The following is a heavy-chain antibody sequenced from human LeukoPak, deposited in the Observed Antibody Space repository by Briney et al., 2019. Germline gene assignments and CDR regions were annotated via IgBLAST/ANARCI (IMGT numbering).Heavy chain of an antibody. CDR2: IIPILGIA. CDR1: GYTFTSYG. J-gene: IGHJ4*02. CDR3: AREVGAAGELPRLPGGIGVPYFDY. D-gene: IGHD1-26*01. Sequence: GASVKVSCKASGYTFTSYGISWVRQAPGQGLEWMGRIIPILGIANYAQKFQGRVTITADKSTSTAYMELSSLRSEDTAVYYCAREVGAAGELPRLPGGIGVPYFDYWGQGTLVTVSS. V-gene: IGHV1-69*04.